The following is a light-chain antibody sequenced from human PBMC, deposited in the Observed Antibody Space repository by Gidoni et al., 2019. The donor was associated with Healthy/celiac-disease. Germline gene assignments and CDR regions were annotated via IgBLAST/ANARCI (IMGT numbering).Light chain of an antibody. Sequence: DIQMTQSPSTLSASVGDRVTITCRASQSISSWLSWYQQKPGKAPKLLIYKAASLESGVPSRFSGSGSGTEFSLPISSLQPDDFATYYCQQYTSSPPWTFGQGTKVEIK. CDR1: QSISSW. J-gene: IGKJ1*01. CDR2: KAA. V-gene: IGKV1-5*03. CDR3: QQYTSSPPWT.